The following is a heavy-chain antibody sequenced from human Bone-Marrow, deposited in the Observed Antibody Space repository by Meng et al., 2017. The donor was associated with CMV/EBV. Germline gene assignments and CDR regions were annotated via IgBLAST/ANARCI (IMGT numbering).Heavy chain of an antibody. CDR1: GLTLSDYW. Sequence: CGVYGLTLSDYWMHWVRQAPGKGLVWVSRINTDGSNTIYADSVKGRFTISRDNAKNTLYLQMNSLRAEDTAVYYCARDPHSRSSLDYWGQGTLVTVSS. V-gene: IGHV3-74*01. D-gene: IGHD6-6*01. CDR2: INTDGSNT. J-gene: IGHJ4*02. CDR3: ARDPHSRSSLDY.